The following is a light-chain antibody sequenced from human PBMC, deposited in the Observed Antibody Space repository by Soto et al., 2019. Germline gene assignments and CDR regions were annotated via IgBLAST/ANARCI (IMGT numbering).Light chain of an antibody. V-gene: IGKV1-5*03. J-gene: IGKJ1*01. CDR1: QRISTW. CDR2: KAS. CDR3: QQYNSYSS. Sequence: DIQMTQSPSTLSASVGDRVTITCRASQRISTWLAWYQQKPGKAPKLLIYKASTLESGVPSRFSGSGSGTEFTLTISSLQPDDFATYSCQQYNSYSSFGQGTKAEIK.